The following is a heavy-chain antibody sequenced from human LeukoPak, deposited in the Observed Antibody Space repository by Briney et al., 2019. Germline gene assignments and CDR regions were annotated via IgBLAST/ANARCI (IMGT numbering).Heavy chain of an antibody. J-gene: IGHJ4*02. CDR3: ARGRVLWQPRGPFDY. V-gene: IGHV4-34*01. CDR2: INHSGST. CDR1: GGSFSGYY. D-gene: IGHD3-10*01. Sequence: PSETLSLTCAVYGGSFSGYYWSWIRQPPGKGLEWIGEINHSGSTNYNPSLKSRVTISVDTSKNQFSLKLSSVTAADTAVYYCARGRVLWQPRGPFDYWGQGTLVTVSS.